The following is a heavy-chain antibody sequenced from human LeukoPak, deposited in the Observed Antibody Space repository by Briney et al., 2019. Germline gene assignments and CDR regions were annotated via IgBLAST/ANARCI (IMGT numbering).Heavy chain of an antibody. CDR1: GYTFTGYY. J-gene: IGHJ6*03. V-gene: IGHV1-2*02. Sequence: ASVKVSCKASGYTFTGYYMHWVRQAPGQGLEWMGWINPNSGGTNYAQKFQGRVTMTRDTSISTAYMELSRLRSDDTAVYYCARGGSVLLWFPTRRGYYYYMDVWGKGTTVTVSS. D-gene: IGHD3-10*01. CDR2: INPNSGGT. CDR3: ARGGSVLLWFPTRRGYYYYMDV.